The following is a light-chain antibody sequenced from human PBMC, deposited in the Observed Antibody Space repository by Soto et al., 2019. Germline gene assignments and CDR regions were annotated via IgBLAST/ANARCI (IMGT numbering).Light chain of an antibody. CDR2: GAS. Sequence: EVVMTQSPATLSVSPGERATLSCRASQSVTSNLAWYHQKPGQAPRLLIYGASTRATGIPARFSGSGSGTEFTLTISSLQSEDVAVYYCQQYNNWPPYTFGQGTKLEIK. J-gene: IGKJ2*01. V-gene: IGKV3-15*01. CDR3: QQYNNWPPYT. CDR1: QSVTSN.